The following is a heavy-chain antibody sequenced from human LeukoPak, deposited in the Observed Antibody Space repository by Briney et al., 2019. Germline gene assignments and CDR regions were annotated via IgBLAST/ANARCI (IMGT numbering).Heavy chain of an antibody. CDR1: GYTFTIYG. Sequence: ASVKVSCKASGYTFTIYGISWVRQAPGQGLEWMGLISAYNGKTNHAQKLQGRVTMTPETSTSTAYMERRRLRSDDTAVHYCVRDEYYYYGMDVWGEGTTVTVSS. CDR3: VRDEYYYYGMDV. J-gene: IGHJ6*02. V-gene: IGHV1-18*01. CDR2: ISAYNGKT.